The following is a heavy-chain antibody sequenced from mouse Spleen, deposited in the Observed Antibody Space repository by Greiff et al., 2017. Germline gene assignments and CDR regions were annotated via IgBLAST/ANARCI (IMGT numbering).Heavy chain of an antibody. Sequence: SGAELVKPGASVKLSCKASGYTFTSYYMYWVKQRPGQGLEWIGEINPSNGGTNFNEKFKGKATLTADKSSSTAYMQLSSLTSVDSAVYFCADGPAWFAYWGQGTLVTVSA. D-gene: IGHD2-3*01. CDR1: GYTFTSYY. J-gene: IGHJ3*01. CDR3: ADGPAWFAY. V-gene: IGHV1-53*01. CDR2: INPSNGGT.